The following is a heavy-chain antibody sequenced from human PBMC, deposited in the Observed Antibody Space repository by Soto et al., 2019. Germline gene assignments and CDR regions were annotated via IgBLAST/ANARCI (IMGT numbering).Heavy chain of an antibody. CDR2: IYYSGST. V-gene: IGHV4-59*08. CDR1: GGSINSYY. Sequence: SETLSLTCTVSGGSINSYYWSWIRQPPGKGLEWIGYIYYSGSTKYNPSLKSRVTISVDTSKNQFSLNLSSVTAADTAVYYCARRSSRGFDYWGQGTLVTVSS. CDR3: ARRSSRGFDY. D-gene: IGHD6-13*01. J-gene: IGHJ4*02.